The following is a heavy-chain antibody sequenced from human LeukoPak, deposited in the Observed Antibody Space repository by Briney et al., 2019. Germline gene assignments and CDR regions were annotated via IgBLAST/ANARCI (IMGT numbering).Heavy chain of an antibody. J-gene: IGHJ4*02. Sequence: SETLSLTCTVFGYSISSGYYWGWIRQPPGKGLEWIGSIYQSGSTYYNLSLKSRATMAVDTSKNQFSLKLSSVTAADTAVYYCARTNPWELKYYFDYWGQGTLVTVSS. V-gene: IGHV4-38-2*02. D-gene: IGHD1-7*01. CDR2: IYQSGST. CDR3: ARTNPWELKYYFDY. CDR1: GYSISSGYY.